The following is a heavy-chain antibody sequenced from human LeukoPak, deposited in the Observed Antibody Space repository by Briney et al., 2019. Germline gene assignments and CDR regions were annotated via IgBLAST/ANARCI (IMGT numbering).Heavy chain of an antibody. CDR1: GFTFSSYG. V-gene: IGHV3-30*19. D-gene: IGHD4-17*01. CDR2: ISYDGSNK. CDR3: ARADDYGDLFDY. J-gene: IGHJ4*02. Sequence: GGSLRLSCAASGFTFSSYGMHWVRQAPGKGLEWVAVISYDGSNKYYADSVKGRFTISRDNSKNTLYLQMNSLRAEDTAVYYCARADDYGDLFDYWGQGTLVTVSS.